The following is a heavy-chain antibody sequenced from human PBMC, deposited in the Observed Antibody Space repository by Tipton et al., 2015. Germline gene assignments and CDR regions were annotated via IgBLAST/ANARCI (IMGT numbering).Heavy chain of an antibody. D-gene: IGHD4-17*01. Sequence: GSLRLSCAASGFTFSSYNMNWVRQAPGKGLEWVSSISSSSSYIYYADSVKGRFTISRDNAKNSLNLQMNSLRAEDTALYYCAHLYGDSHYFDSWGQGTLVTVSS. J-gene: IGHJ4*02. CDR3: AHLYGDSHYFDS. V-gene: IGHV3-21*04. CDR2: ISSSSSYI. CDR1: GFTFSSYN.